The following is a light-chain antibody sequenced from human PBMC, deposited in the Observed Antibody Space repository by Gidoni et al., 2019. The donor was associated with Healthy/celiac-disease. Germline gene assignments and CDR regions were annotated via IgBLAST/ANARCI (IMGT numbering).Light chain of an antibody. Sequence: QSVLTQPPSASGTPGQRVTISCSGSSSNLGSNTVNWYQQLPGTAPKLLIYSNKQRPSGVPDRFSGSKSGTSASLAISGLQSEDEADYYCAAWDDSLNGLWVFGGGTKLTVL. CDR3: AAWDDSLNGLWV. J-gene: IGLJ3*02. V-gene: IGLV1-44*01. CDR2: SNK. CDR1: SSNLGSNT.